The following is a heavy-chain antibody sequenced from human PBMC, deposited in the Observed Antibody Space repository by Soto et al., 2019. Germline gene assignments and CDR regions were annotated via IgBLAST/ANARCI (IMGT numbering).Heavy chain of an antibody. CDR1: GYTFTSYG. Sequence: QVQLVQSGAEVKKPGASVKVSCKASGYTFTSYGISWVRQAPGQGLEWMGWISAYNGNTNYAQKLQGRVTMTTDTSTSTAYMELRSLRSDDTAVYYCARVGYDYIWGSHRYPMAKGDYFDYWGQGTLVTVSS. D-gene: IGHD3-16*02. J-gene: IGHJ4*02. CDR2: ISAYNGNT. CDR3: ARVGYDYIWGSHRYPMAKGDYFDY. V-gene: IGHV1-18*01.